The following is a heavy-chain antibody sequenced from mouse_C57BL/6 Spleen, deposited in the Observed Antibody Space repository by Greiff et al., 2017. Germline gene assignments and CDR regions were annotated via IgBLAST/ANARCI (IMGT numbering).Heavy chain of an antibody. CDR3: ARNDGTTGAMCY. J-gene: IGHJ4*01. D-gene: IGHD1-1*01. CDR1: GFSLTSYG. CDR2: LWSGGST. V-gene: IGHV2-2*01. Sequence: QVQLQQSGPGLVQPSPRLSITCTVSGFSLTSYGVNWVRQSPGKGLEWLGVLWSGGSTDYNAAFISRLSISKDNSKSQVYFKMNSLQADDTTIYYCARNDGTTGAMCYGGQGTSVTVAS.